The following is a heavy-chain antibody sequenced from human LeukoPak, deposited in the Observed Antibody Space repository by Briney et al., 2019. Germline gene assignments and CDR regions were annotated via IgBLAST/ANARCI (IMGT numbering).Heavy chain of an antibody. D-gene: IGHD1-1*01. J-gene: IGHJ4*02. V-gene: IGHV4-59*08. Sequence: AETLSLTCTVSGCSISSYYWSWIRQPPGKGLEWIGYIYYSGSNKYNAYFKSGVTISVNTSKNQFSLKLSSVTAADTAVYYCASHQLELTPFHYWGQGTLVIVSS. CDR3: ASHQLELTPFHY. CDR2: IYYSGSN. CDR1: GCSISSYY.